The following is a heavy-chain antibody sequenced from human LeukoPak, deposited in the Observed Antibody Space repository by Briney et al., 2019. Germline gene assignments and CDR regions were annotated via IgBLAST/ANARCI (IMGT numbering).Heavy chain of an antibody. CDR3: ARKTTAGPTKAAFDI. V-gene: IGHV4-34*01. CDR2: INHSGST. CDR1: GGSFSGYY. Sequence: NSSETLSLTCAVYGGSFSGYYWSWIRQPPGKGLEWIGEINHSGSTNYNPSLKSRVTISVDTSKNQFSLKLSSVTAVDTAVYYCARKTTAGPTKAAFDIWGQGTMVAVST. J-gene: IGHJ3*02. D-gene: IGHD2-21*02.